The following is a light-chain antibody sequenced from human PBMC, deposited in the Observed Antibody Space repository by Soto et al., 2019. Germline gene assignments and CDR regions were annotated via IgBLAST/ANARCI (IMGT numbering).Light chain of an antibody. CDR2: DAS. J-gene: IGKJ4*01. V-gene: IGKV1-5*01. CDR1: QSISNR. CDR3: QQRSNWPPT. Sequence: DIQMTQSPSTLSASVGDRVTITCRASQSISNRLAWYQQKPGKAPKVLIYDASNLESGVPSRFSGSGSGTDFTLTISSLEPEDFAVYYCQQRSNWPPTFGGGTKVDI.